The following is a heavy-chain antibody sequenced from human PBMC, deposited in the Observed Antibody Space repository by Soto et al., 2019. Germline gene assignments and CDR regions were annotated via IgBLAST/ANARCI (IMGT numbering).Heavy chain of an antibody. V-gene: IGHV1-18*01. D-gene: IGHD2-2*01. CDR3: ARFLVVPAAIFDYYYYYMAV. Sequence: GASAEVSCTASGYTLSSYGISWARQAPGQGLEWMGWISAYNGNTNYAQKLQGRVTMTTDPSTSTAYMELRSLRSDDTAVYYCARFLVVPAAIFDYYYYYMAVWGKGTTVTVSS. CDR2: ISAYNGNT. CDR1: GYTLSSYG. J-gene: IGHJ6*03.